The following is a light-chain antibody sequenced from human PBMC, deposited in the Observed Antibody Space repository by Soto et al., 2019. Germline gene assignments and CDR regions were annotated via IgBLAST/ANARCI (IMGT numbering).Light chain of an antibody. V-gene: IGKV3-15*01. CDR1: QSVTSN. Sequence: EIVMTQSPATLSVSPGQRATLSCRAGQSVTSNLAWYQQKPGQAPRLLIYGASTRATGIPARFTGSGSGTEFTLTISSLQSEDFAVYYCQHYNNWPPVTFGQGTRLEIK. J-gene: IGKJ5*01. CDR2: GAS. CDR3: QHYNNWPPVT.